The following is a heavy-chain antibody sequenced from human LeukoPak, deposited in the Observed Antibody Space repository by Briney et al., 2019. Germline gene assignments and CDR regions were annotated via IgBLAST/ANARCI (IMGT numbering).Heavy chain of an antibody. J-gene: IGHJ4*02. D-gene: IGHD3-10*01. CDR3: AKALFHSGRGSNILDY. V-gene: IGHV3-23*01. CDR2: ISGSGGST. Sequence: PGGSLRLSCAASGFTFSSYAMSWVRQAPGKGLEWVSAISGSGGSTYYADSVKGRFTISRDNSKNTLYLQMNSLRAEDTAVYYCAKALFHSGRGSNILDYWGQGTLVTVSS. CDR1: GFTFSSYA.